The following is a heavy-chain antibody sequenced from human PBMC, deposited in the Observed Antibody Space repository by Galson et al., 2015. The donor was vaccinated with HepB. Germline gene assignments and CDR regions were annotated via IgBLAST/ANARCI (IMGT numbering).Heavy chain of an antibody. CDR2: IHPGDSDT. J-gene: IGHJ4*02. D-gene: IGHD3-22*01. Sequence: QSGAEVKKPGESLKISCKGSGYSFPSYWIGWVRQMPGKGLEWMGIIHPGDSDTRYSPSFQGQVTISADKSISTAYLQWSSLKASDTAVYYCARFLGDYYDNSGYGLGYWDQGTLVTVSS. CDR3: ARFLGDYYDNSGYGLGY. V-gene: IGHV5-51*01. CDR1: GYSFPSYW.